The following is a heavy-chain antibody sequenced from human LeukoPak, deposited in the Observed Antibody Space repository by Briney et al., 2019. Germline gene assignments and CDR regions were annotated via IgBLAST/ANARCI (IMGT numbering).Heavy chain of an antibody. D-gene: IGHD3-22*01. CDR1: GFTFSSYS. Sequence: PGGSLRLSCAASGFTFSSYSMNWFRQAPGKGLDWVSSISSSSSYFYYADSVKGRFTISRDNAKNSLYLQMNSLRAEDTAVYYCARDRIGYYDSSGYPYYFDYWGQGTLVTVSS. J-gene: IGHJ4*02. CDR3: ARDRIGYYDSSGYPYYFDY. V-gene: IGHV3-21*01. CDR2: ISSSSSYF.